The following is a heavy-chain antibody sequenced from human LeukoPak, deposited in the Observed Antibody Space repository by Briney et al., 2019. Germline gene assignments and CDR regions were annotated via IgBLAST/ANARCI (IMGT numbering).Heavy chain of an antibody. CDR1: GFTFSSYA. CDR2: ISSSGSPI. Sequence: AGGSLRLSCAASGFTFSSYAMNWVRQAPGKGLEWVSYISSSGSPIYYADSVKGRFTISRDNAKNSLYLRMNSLRAEDTAVYYCARRGGTTKYYYYSYYMDVWGKGTTVTVSS. V-gene: IGHV3-48*03. D-gene: IGHD1-7*01. J-gene: IGHJ6*03. CDR3: ARRGGTTKYYYYSYYMDV.